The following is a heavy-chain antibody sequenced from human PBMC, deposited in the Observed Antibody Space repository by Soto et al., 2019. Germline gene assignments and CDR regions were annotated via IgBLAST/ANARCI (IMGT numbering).Heavy chain of an antibody. D-gene: IGHD6-19*01. V-gene: IGHV1-3*01. J-gene: IGHJ4*02. CDR2: INAGNGNT. CDR3: ARAVAVPADFDY. CDR1: GYTFTVYA. Sequence: ASVKVSCKASGYTFTVYAMHWVRQAPGQRLEWMGWINAGNGNTKYSQKFQGRVTITRDTSASTAYMELSSLRSEDTAVYYCARAVAVPADFDYWGQGTLVTGLL.